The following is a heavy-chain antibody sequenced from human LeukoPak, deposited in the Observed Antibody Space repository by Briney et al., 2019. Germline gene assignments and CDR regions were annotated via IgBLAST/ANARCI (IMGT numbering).Heavy chain of an antibody. CDR1: GGSFSGYY. CDR2: INHSGST. J-gene: IGHJ6*02. Sequence: SETLSLTCAVYGGSFSGYYWSWIRQPPGKGLEWIGEINHSGSTNYNPSLKSRVTISVDTSKNQFSLKLSSVTPEDTAVYYCARGTYYYGSGSYRQGTYYYGMDVWGQGTTVTVSS. D-gene: IGHD3-10*01. CDR3: ARGTYYYGSGSYRQGTYYYGMDV. V-gene: IGHV4-34*01.